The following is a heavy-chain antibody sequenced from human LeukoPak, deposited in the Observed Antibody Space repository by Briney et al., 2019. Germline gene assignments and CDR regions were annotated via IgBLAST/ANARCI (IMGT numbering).Heavy chain of an antibody. V-gene: IGHV3-30*18. CDR1: GFTFSSYG. Sequence: GRSLRLSCAASGFTFSSYGMHWVRQAPGKGLEWVAVISYDGSNKYYADSVKGRFTISRDNSKNTLYLQMNSLRAEDTAVYYRAKDYYDSSGYILYYYYYGMDVWGQGTTVTVPS. J-gene: IGHJ6*02. CDR3: AKDYYDSSGYILYYYYYGMDV. D-gene: IGHD3-22*01. CDR2: ISYDGSNK.